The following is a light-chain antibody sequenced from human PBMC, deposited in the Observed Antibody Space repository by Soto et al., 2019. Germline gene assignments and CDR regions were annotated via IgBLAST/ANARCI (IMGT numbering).Light chain of an antibody. V-gene: IGKV1-39*01. CDR1: QSISNY. CDR2: GAT. J-gene: IGKJ1*01. CDR3: PQSHSSPT. Sequence: DIQMSQSPSSLSASVGARVAITCRASQSISNYLNWYQQVPGRAPKILIYGATSLESGVPSRFSGTGSGTDFTLAISIQQPEDFPTYYCPQSHSSPTFGQRTNV.